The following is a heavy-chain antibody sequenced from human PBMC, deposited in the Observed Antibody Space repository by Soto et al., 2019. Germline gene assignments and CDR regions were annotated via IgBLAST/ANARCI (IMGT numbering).Heavy chain of an antibody. CDR1: GFSFRSYA. CDR3: ARGNSSSSAAFDY. D-gene: IGHD6-13*01. J-gene: IGHJ4*02. Sequence: QVQLVEPGGGVVQPGRSLRLSCVVSGFSFRSYAMHWVRQAPGKGLEWMAIISYDASNKYYADSVKGRFTISRDNSKNTLYLQMSSLRVEDTAVYYCARGNSSSSAAFDYWGRGTLVTVSS. V-gene: IGHV3-30-3*01. CDR2: ISYDASNK.